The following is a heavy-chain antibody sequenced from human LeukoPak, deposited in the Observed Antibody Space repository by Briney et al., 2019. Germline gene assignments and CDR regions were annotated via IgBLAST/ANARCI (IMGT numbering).Heavy chain of an antibody. CDR1: GFTFSTYE. CDR3: ARAGQLNY. Sequence: GGSLRLSCAASGFTFSTYEMNWVRQAPGRGLEWVAKIEEDGSAKYYMDSVKGRFSIYRDNAKNSLYLQMYSLRAEDTAMYYCARAGQLNYWGQGTLVTVSS. D-gene: IGHD6-13*01. CDR2: IEEDGSAK. J-gene: IGHJ4*02. V-gene: IGHV3-7*05.